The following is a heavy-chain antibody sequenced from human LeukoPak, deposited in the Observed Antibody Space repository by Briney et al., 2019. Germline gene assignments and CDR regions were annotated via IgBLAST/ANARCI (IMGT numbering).Heavy chain of an antibody. CDR1: GGSISSYY. J-gene: IGHJ4*02. D-gene: IGHD3-22*01. Sequence: PSETLSLTCSVSGGSISSYYWSWIRQPPGKGLEWIGEINHSGSTNYNPSLKSRVTISVDTSKNQFSLKLSSVTAADTAVYYCARGPNYYDSSGYYYGDYWGQGTLVTVSS. V-gene: IGHV4-34*01. CDR3: ARGPNYYDSSGYYYGDY. CDR2: INHSGST.